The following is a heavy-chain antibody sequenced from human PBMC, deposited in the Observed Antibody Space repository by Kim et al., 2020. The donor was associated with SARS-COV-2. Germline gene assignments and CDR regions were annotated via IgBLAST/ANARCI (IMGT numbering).Heavy chain of an antibody. CDR1: GFNFDDHA. CDR3: AKEAVRYFDL. CDR2: ISWNSVST. Sequence: GGPLRLSCVASGFNFDDHAMHWVRQAPGKGPEWVSGISWNSVSTDYADSVRGRFTISRDNAKNSLYLQMNSLQAEDTALYYCAKEAVRYFDLWGRGTVVAVSS. J-gene: IGHJ2*01. V-gene: IGHV3-9*01.